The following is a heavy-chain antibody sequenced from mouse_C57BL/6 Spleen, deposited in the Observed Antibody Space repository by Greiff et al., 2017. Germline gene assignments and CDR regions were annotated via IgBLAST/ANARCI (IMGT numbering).Heavy chain of an antibody. CDR2: IDPSDSET. V-gene: IGHV1-52*01. Sequence: QVQLKQPGAELVRPGSSVKLSCKASGYTFTSYWMHWVKQRPIQGLEWIGNIDPSDSETHYNQKFKDKATLTVDKSSSTAYMQLSSLTSEDSAVYYCARRCHYYGSSYWYFDVWGTGTTVTVSS. CDR3: ARRCHYYGSSYWYFDV. CDR1: GYTFTSYW. D-gene: IGHD1-1*01. J-gene: IGHJ1*03.